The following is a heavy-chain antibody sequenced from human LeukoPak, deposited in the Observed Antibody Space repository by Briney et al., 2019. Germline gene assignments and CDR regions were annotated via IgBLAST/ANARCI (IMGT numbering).Heavy chain of an antibody. V-gene: IGHV3-7*01. CDR3: ARVSGYSSSWYNFDY. J-gene: IGHJ4*02. Sequence: GGSLRLSCAASGFTFSRYWMSWVRQAPGKGLEWVANIKQDGSEKYYVDSVKGRFTISRDNAKNSLYLQMNSLRAEDTAVYYCARVSGYSSSWYNFDYWGQGTLVTVSS. CDR1: GFTFSRYW. CDR2: IKQDGSEK. D-gene: IGHD6-13*01.